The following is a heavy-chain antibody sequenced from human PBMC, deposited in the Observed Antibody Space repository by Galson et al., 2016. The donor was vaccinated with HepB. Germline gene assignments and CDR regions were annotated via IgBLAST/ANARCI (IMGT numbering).Heavy chain of an antibody. CDR1: GFTFSMYW. J-gene: IGHJ4*02. CDR3: ASGDYYGSGSYCCDY. Sequence: LRLSCAASGFTFSMYWMSWVRQPPGKGLEWIGSIYHIGSTYFNPSLKSRVTISVDMSKNQFSLKLSSVTAADTAVYYRASGDYYGSGSYCCDYWGQGTLVTVSS. V-gene: IGHV4-39*01. D-gene: IGHD3-10*01. CDR2: IYHIGST.